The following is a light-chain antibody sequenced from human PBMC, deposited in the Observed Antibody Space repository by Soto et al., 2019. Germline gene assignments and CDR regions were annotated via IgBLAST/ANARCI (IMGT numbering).Light chain of an antibody. V-gene: IGKV3-11*01. Sequence: EIVLTQSPATLSLSPGERATLSCRASQSVSSYLAWYQQKPGQAPRLLIYDAPNRATGIPARFSGSGSGTDFTLTISSLEPEDFAVYYCQQRSNWPSGALTFGGGTKVEIK. J-gene: IGKJ4*01. CDR1: QSVSSY. CDR2: DAP. CDR3: QQRSNWPSGALT.